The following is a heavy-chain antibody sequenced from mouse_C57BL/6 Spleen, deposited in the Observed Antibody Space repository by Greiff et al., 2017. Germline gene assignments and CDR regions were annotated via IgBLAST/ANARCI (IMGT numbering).Heavy chain of an antibody. Sequence: QVQLQQSGAELVKPGASVKISCKASGYAFSSYWMNWVKQRPGKGLEWIGQIYPGDGDTNYNGKFKGKATLTADKSSSTAYMQLSSLTSEDSAVYFCARGGPNDAMDYWGQGTSVTVSS. V-gene: IGHV1-80*01. CDR3: ARGGPNDAMDY. CDR2: IYPGDGDT. CDR1: GYAFSSYW. J-gene: IGHJ4*01.